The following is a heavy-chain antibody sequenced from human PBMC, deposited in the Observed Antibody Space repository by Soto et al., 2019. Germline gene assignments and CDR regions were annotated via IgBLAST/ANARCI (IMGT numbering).Heavy chain of an antibody. CDR1: GFTFRNYV. V-gene: IGHV3-23*01. J-gene: IGHJ5*02. Sequence: PGGSLRLSCAASGFTFRNYVMSWVRQAPGKGPEWVSVISGSGGGTYYADFVKGRFTISRDNSRNSLYLQMNSLRAEDTAVYYCALGSETVALMNWLDPWGQGTLVTV. CDR2: ISGSGGGT. D-gene: IGHD6-19*01. CDR3: ALGSETVALMNWLDP.